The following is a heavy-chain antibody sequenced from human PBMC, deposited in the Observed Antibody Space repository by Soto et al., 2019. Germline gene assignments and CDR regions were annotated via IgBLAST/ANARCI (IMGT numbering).Heavy chain of an antibody. V-gene: IGHV4-59*08. CDR2: IYFRGST. CDR3: ARQGRPTAGMGWLDS. Sequence: SETLSLTCTVSGGSISSYYWSWIRQPPGKGLEWIGYIYFRGSTNYNPSLKSGITISEDTAKNQVSLKMASVTAADTAIYYCARQGRPTAGMGWLDSWGLGTMVTFSS. J-gene: IGHJ5*01. D-gene: IGHD1-1*01. CDR1: GGSISSYY.